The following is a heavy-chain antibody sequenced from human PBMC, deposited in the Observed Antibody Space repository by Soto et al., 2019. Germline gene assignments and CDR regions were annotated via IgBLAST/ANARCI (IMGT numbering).Heavy chain of an antibody. J-gene: IGHJ4*02. Sequence: QITLNESGPTQVKPRQTLTLTCTFSGFSLTTSGVGVGWIRQSPGKAPEWLALIYWDDDKRYSPSLKSRLTIPKDPAKKQVVLTMADLDPADTATYYCAHRVLRTVFGLATTTAIYFDFWGQGTPVAVSS. CDR3: AHRVLRTVFGLATTTAIYFDF. D-gene: IGHD3-3*01. CDR1: GFSLTTSGVG. CDR2: IYWDDDK. V-gene: IGHV2-5*02.